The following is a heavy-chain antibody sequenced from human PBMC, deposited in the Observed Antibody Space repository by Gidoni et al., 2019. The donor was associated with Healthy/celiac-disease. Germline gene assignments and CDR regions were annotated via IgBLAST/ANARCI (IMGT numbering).Heavy chain of an antibody. J-gene: IGHJ5*02. Sequence: QVQLQESGPGQVKPSETLSLTCAVSGYSLSSGSYCGWIRQPPGKGLKWIGSIYHSGSTYYNPSLKSRVTISVDASKNQFSLKLSSMTSADTAVYVCAIGITGTWVDPWGQGTLVTVSS. D-gene: IGHD1-7*01. CDR2: IYHSGST. V-gene: IGHV4-38-2*01. CDR3: AIGITGTWVDP. CDR1: GYSLSSGSY.